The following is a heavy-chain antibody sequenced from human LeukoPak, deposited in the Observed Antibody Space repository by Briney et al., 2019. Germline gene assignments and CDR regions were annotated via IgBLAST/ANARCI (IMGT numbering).Heavy chain of an antibody. V-gene: IGHV3-23*01. CDR2: ISGSGGST. CDR1: GFTFSSYS. CDR3: ARDMGRYGVWFGELSNWFDP. D-gene: IGHD3-10*01. J-gene: IGHJ5*02. Sequence: PGGSLRLSCAASGFTFSSYSMNWVRQAPGKGLEWVSAISGSGGSTYYADSVKGRFTISRDNSKNTLYLQMNSLRAEDTAVYYCARDMGRYGVWFGELSNWFDPWGQGTLVTVSS.